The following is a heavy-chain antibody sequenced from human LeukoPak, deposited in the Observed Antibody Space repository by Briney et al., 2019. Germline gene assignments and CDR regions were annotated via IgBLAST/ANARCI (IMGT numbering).Heavy chain of an antibody. CDR3: ARQPGWSYYMDG. J-gene: IGHJ6*03. D-gene: IGHD6-19*01. Sequence: SETLSLTCTVSGGPISSSRYYWGRIRQPPGKGLEWIGSIYYSGITYYNPSLKSRVTISVDTSKNQFSLKLSSVTAADTAVYYCARQPGWSYYMDGWGKGTTVTVSS. CDR2: IYYSGIT. CDR1: GGPISSSRYY. V-gene: IGHV4-39*07.